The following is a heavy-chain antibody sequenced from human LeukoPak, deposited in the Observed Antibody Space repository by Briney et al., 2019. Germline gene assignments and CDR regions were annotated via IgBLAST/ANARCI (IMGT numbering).Heavy chain of an antibody. CDR2: INPNSGGT. CDR1: GYTFIGYY. Sequence: GASVKVSCKASGYTFIGYYMHWVRQAPGQGLEWMGWINPNSGGTNYAQKFQGTVTMTRDTSISTAYMELSRLRSDDTAVYYCARVRDGYNDAYDIWGQGTMVTVSS. CDR3: ARVRDGYNDAYDI. D-gene: IGHD5-24*01. J-gene: IGHJ3*02. V-gene: IGHV1-2*02.